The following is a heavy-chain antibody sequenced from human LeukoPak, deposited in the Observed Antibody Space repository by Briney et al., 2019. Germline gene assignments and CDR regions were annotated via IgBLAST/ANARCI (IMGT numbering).Heavy chain of an antibody. CDR2: MNPNSGNT. V-gene: IGHV1-8*01. J-gene: IGHJ5*02. Sequence: ASVKVSCKASGYTFTSYDINWVRQATGQGLEWMGWMNPNSGNTGYAQKFQGRVTMTRNTSISTAYMELSSLRSEDTAVYYCARGIRLDYDFRSGTWGWFDPWGQGTLVTVSS. D-gene: IGHD3-3*01. CDR1: GYTFTSYD. CDR3: ARGIRLDYDFRSGTWGWFDP.